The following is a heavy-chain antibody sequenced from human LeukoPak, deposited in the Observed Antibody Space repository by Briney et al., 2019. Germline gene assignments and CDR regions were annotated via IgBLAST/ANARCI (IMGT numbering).Heavy chain of an antibody. D-gene: IGHD3-10*01. Sequence: ASVKVSCKASGYRFTSYGISWVRQAPGQGLEWMGWINGYNGNTNYAQKLQGRVTLTTDTSTSTAYMELRSLRSDDTAVYYCARDPGGSLDFDHWGQGTLVTVSS. V-gene: IGHV1-18*01. J-gene: IGHJ4*02. CDR1: GYRFTSYG. CDR2: INGYNGNT. CDR3: ARDPGGSLDFDH.